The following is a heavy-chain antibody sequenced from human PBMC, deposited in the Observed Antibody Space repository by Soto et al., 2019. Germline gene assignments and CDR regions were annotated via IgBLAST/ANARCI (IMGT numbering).Heavy chain of an antibody. CDR2: IKSKKNSGTI. Sequence: EVQLAESGGDLAKPGGSLRLSCAASGFTFNTAWMNWVRQTPGKGLEWVGRIKSKKNSGTIDYAAPVGGRFTSSRDDSKDTVYLEMNSLKTEDTAVCYCAAGLPVWGAYAVDYWGHGMLVTVSS. D-gene: IGHD3-16*01. CDR1: GFTFNTAW. CDR3: AAGLPVWGAYAVDY. J-gene: IGHJ4*01. V-gene: IGHV3-15*07.